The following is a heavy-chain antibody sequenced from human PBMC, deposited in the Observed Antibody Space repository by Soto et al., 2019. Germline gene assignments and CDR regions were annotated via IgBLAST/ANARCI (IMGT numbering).Heavy chain of an antibody. CDR1: GGSFSGYY. CDR2: INHSGST. Sequence: PSETLSPTCAVYGGSFSGYYCSWSLQPPGKGLEWIGEINHSGSTNYNPSLKSRVTISVDTSKNQFSLKLSSVTAADTAVYYCARGHRYYSSLTIDYWGQGTLVTGSS. V-gene: IGHV4-34*01. J-gene: IGHJ4*02. D-gene: IGHD2-15*01. CDR3: ARGHRYYSSLTIDY.